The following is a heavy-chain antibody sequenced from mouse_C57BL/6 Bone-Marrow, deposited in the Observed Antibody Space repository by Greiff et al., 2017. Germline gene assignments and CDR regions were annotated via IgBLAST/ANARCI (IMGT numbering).Heavy chain of an antibody. CDR1: GYTFTSYG. D-gene: IGHD1-1*01. V-gene: IGHV1-81*01. J-gene: IGHJ4*01. Sequence: VQLQQSGAELARPGASVKLSCKASGYTFTSYGISWVKQRTGQGLEWIGEIYPRSGNTYYNEKFKGRATLTADKSSSTAYMELRSLTSEDSAVYFCAVITTVVDPYAMDYWGQGTSVTVSS. CDR3: AVITTVVDPYAMDY. CDR2: IYPRSGNT.